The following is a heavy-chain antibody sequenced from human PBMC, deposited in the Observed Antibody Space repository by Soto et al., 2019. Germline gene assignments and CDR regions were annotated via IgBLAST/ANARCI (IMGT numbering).Heavy chain of an antibody. CDR1: GFGFTIYW. Sequence: PGESLKISCKGSGFGFTIYWIAWVRQMPGKGLEWMGAIYPADSDTRYSPSFQGQVTISADKSTSTAYLQWSSLKPSDNAIYYCGRRTGGNFFDYWGQGTQVTVSS. CDR3: GRRTGGNFFDY. D-gene: IGHD1-1*01. CDR2: IYPADSDT. V-gene: IGHV5-51*01. J-gene: IGHJ4*02.